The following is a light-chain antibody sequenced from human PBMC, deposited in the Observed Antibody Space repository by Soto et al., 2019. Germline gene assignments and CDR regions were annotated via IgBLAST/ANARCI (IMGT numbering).Light chain of an antibody. CDR3: SSFTSSSTLI. CDR2: EVS. V-gene: IGLV2-18*02. J-gene: IGLJ2*01. Sequence: QSALTQPPSVSGSPGQSVTIPCTETAGNVGSYDLVSWYQQPPGTAPKLMIYEVSNRPSGVPDRFSGSKSGNTASLTISGLQAEDEADYYCSSFTSSSTLIFGGGTKLTVL. CDR1: AGNVGSYDL.